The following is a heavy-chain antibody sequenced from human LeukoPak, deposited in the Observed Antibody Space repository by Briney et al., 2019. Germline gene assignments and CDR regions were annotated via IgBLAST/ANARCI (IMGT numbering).Heavy chain of an antibody. CDR3: AKVMEGSERLTMVVGVIIKTAGLYYMDV. J-gene: IGHJ6*03. Sequence: GWSLRLSCAASGFTLSSYAMSWVRQAPGTGLEWVSSISASGGSSNYAHSAKRQFTISRDNSKNPVSLQMNSLRGEDTAVYYCAKVMEGSERLTMVVGVIIKTAGLYYMDVWGKGTTVTVSS. D-gene: IGHD3-10*01. V-gene: IGHV3-23*01. CDR2: ISASGGSS. CDR1: GFTLSSYA.